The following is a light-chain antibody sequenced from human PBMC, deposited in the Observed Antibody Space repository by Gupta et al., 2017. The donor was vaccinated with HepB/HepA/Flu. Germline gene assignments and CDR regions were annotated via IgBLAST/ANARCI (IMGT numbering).Light chain of an antibody. CDR2: DAS. CDR1: QSVGHY. Sequence: EIVLTQSPVTLSLSPGDRATLSCRASQSVGHYLAWYQQKLGQAPRLLIYDASSRAAGVPARFSGSGSGTDFTLTISSLEPEDFAVYYCQQCSNWPPRYTFGQGTKLEIK. V-gene: IGKV3-11*01. J-gene: IGKJ2*01. CDR3: QQCSNWPPRYT.